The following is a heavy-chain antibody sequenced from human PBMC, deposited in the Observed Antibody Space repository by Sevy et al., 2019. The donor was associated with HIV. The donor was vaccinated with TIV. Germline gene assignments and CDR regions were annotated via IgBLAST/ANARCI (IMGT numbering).Heavy chain of an antibody. V-gene: IGHV4-31*03. Sequence: SETLSLTCTVSGGSISSGGYYWSWIRQHPGKGLEWIGYIYYSGSTYYNPSLKSRVTISVDTSKNQFPLKLSSVTAADTAVYYCARGPDGAFDIWGQGTMVTVSS. J-gene: IGHJ3*02. CDR2: IYYSGST. CDR1: GGSISSGGYY. CDR3: ARGPDGAFDI.